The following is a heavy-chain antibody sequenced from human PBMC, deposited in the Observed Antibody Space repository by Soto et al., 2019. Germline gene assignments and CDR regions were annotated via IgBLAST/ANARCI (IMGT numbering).Heavy chain of an antibody. Sequence: SVKVSCKASGGTFSTYGITWVRQALGQGLEWMGGIIPLFGTPHYAQKFQGRVSITADESTNTAYMELSRLRSEDTAIYYCTREGTSIVGTTYDFYYGLDVWGQGTTVTVSS. CDR3: TREGTSIVGTTYDFYYGLDV. V-gene: IGHV1-69*13. D-gene: IGHD1-26*01. J-gene: IGHJ6*02. CDR2: IIPLFGTP. CDR1: GGTFSTYG.